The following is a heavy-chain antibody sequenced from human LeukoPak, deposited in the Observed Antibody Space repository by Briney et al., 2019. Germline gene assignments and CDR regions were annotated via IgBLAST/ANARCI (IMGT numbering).Heavy chain of an antibody. CDR2: IRRRACGGAA. Sequence: QSGGSLRLSCTTSGFAFEDFAMSWVRQPAGKGLEWVGFIRRRACGGAAEYAASVKGRFIISRDDSKGIAYLQMDSLKTEDTAVYYCSRNGLVDFDYWGQGSRVIVSP. V-gene: IGHV3-49*04. CDR1: GFAFEDFA. CDR3: SRNGLVDFDY. J-gene: IGHJ4*02.